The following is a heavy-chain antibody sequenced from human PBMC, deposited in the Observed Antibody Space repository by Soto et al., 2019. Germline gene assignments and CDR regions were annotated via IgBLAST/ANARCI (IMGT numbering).Heavy chain of an antibody. D-gene: IGHD3-3*01. V-gene: IGHV3-30*18. Sequence: PGGSLRLSCAASGFTFSSYGMHWVRQAPGKGLEWVAVISYDGSNKYYADSVKGRFTISRDNSKNTLYLQMNSLRAEDTAVYYCAKNYDFWSESTDYYYYYGMDVWGQGTTVTVSS. CDR1: GFTFSSYG. CDR3: AKNYDFWSESTDYYYYYGMDV. CDR2: ISYDGSNK. J-gene: IGHJ6*02.